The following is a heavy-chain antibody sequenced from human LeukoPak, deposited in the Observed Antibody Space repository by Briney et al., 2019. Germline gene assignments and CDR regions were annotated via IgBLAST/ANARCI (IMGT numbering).Heavy chain of an antibody. J-gene: IGHJ6*03. CDR2: NSAYNGNT. CDR1: GYTFSRYG. V-gene: IGHV1-18*01. CDR3: ARVGEDIVVVPAAVVENKYYYYMDV. Sequence: ASVKVSCKASGYTFSRYGISWVRQAPGQGREWMGWNSAYNGNTNYAQKLQGRVTLTTDTSTSTAYMELRSLRSDDTAVYYCARVGEDIVVVPAAVVENKYYYYMDVWGKGTTVTVSS. D-gene: IGHD2-2*01.